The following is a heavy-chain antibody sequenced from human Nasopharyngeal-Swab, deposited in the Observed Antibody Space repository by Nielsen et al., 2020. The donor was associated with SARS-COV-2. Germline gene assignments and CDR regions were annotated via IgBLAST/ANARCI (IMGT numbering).Heavy chain of an antibody. CDR3: ARDPGDSNFDY. CDR1: GFTFSSYS. D-gene: IGHD2-21*02. V-gene: IGHV3-21*01. J-gene: IGHJ4*02. CDR2: ISSSSSYI. Sequence: GESLKISCAASGFTFSSYSMNWVRQAPGKGLEWVSSISSSSSYIYYADSVKGRFTISRDNAKNSLYLQMNSLRAKDTAVYYCARDPGDSNFDYWGQGTLVTVSS.